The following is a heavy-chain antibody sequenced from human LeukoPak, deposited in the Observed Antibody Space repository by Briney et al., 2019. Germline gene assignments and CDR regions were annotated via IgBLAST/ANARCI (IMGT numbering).Heavy chain of an antibody. Sequence: PGGSLRLSCAASGFAFSSQAMGWVRQAPGKGLEWVSVISDSGSITYYADSVKGRFTISRDNSKNTLFLQMNSLRAEGTAVYYCAKDARRTSGWYFFDYWGQGTLVPVSS. CDR1: GFAFSSQA. J-gene: IGHJ4*02. V-gene: IGHV3-23*01. CDR2: ISDSGSIT. D-gene: IGHD6-19*01. CDR3: AKDARRTSGWYFFDY.